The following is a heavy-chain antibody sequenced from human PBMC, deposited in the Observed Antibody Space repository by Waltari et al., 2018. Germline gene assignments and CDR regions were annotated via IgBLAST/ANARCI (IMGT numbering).Heavy chain of an antibody. CDR1: GGTFSSYA. J-gene: IGHJ3*02. D-gene: IGHD5-12*01. CDR2: VIPIFGTA. CDR3: ARDRRYGYNTAFDI. V-gene: IGHV1-69*05. Sequence: QVQLVQSGAEVKKPGSSVKVSCKASGGTFSSYAISWVRQAPGQGLERMGAVIPIFGTANGAHKFPGRVTITTDESTSTAYMALGSLRSEASAVYYCARDRRYGYNTAFDIWGQGTMVTVSS.